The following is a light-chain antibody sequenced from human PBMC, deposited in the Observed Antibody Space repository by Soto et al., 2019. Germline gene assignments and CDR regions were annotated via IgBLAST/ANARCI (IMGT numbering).Light chain of an antibody. V-gene: IGKV1-39*01. J-gene: IGKJ2*01. CDR1: HRISSH. Sequence: DILMPQYQSSLSAPVGDRVTITCRASHRISSHVNWYHQRPCKAPTLLIFGASVLQIGVPSRFSGTGSGTEVTLTISSLQPEELETYYGQQTYSTPYTFSQGTTVVSK. CDR3: QQTYSTPYT. CDR2: GAS.